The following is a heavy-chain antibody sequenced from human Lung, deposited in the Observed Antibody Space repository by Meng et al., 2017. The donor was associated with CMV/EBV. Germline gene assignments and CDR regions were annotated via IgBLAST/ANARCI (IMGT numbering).Heavy chain of an antibody. CDR2: INPRGGGP. CDR3: AREAETANGY. J-gene: IGHJ4*02. D-gene: IGHD5-18*01. Sequence: ASVXVSCKASGYTFADYFIHWVRQAPGQGLEWMGRINPRGGGPNYVQKYQDRVTLTMDTSITTAYLEMSGLTSGDTAVYYCAREAETANGYWGQGTLVTVSS. CDR1: GYTFADYF. V-gene: IGHV1-2*02.